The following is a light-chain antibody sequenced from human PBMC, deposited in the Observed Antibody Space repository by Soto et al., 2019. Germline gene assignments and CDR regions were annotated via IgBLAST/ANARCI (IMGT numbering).Light chain of an antibody. J-gene: IGKJ5*01. Sequence: DIQMTQSPSTLSASVGDRVTVTCRASQSISSYVNWYQQSPGKAPKLLIFAASSLQSGVPSRFSGSGSGTDFTLTINNLQPEGFATYYCQQSYYTPTITFGQGTRLEIK. CDR1: QSISSY. CDR3: QQSYYTPTIT. CDR2: AAS. V-gene: IGKV1-39*01.